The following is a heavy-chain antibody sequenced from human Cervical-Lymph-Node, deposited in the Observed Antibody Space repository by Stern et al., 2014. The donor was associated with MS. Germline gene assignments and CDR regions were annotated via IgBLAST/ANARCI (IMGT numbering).Heavy chain of an antibody. CDR2: IIPSIGTA. Sequence: VQLVESGAEVKKPGSSVKVSCTASGGTFSSYAINWVRQAPGQGPEWMGGIIPSIGTANYAQKFQGRVTITADDSTSTAYMELSSLRSEDTAVYYCARDRRHYDTSGGYYFDSWGQGTLVTVSS. J-gene: IGHJ4*02. CDR1: GGTFSSYA. V-gene: IGHV1-69*01. D-gene: IGHD3-22*01. CDR3: ARDRRHYDTSGGYYFDS.